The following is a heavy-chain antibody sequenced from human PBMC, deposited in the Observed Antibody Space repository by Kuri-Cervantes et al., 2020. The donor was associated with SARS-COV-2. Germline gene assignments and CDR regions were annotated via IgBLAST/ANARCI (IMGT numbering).Heavy chain of an antibody. J-gene: IGHJ6*02. CDR2: IYSGGSST. CDR1: GFTFSSYA. CDR3: ASMVRGNYGMDV. Sequence: GESLKSSCAASGFTFSSYAMSWVRQAPGKGLEWVSVIYSGGSSTYYADSVKGRLTISRDNSKNTLYLQMNSLRAEDTAVYYCASMVRGNYGMDVWGQGTTVTVSS. D-gene: IGHD3-10*01. V-gene: IGHV3-23*03.